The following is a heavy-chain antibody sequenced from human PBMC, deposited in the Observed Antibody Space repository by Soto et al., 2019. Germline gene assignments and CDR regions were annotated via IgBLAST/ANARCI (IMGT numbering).Heavy chain of an antibody. Sequence: GGSLRLSCAASGFTFSSYAMHWVRQAPGKGLEWVAVISYDGSNKYYADSVKGRFTISRDNSKNTLYLQMNSLRAEDTAVYYCARRPRCSSTSCYGAQYFQHWGQGTLVTVSS. V-gene: IGHV3-30-3*01. J-gene: IGHJ1*01. D-gene: IGHD2-2*01. CDR1: GFTFSSYA. CDR2: ISYDGSNK. CDR3: ARRPRCSSTSCYGAQYFQH.